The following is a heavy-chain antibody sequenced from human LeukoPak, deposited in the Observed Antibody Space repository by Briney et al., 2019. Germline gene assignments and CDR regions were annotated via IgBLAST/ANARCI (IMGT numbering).Heavy chain of an antibody. CDR2: IYSGDRI. Sequence: GGSLRLSCAASGFTVSSNYMSWVRQAPGKGLEWVSVIYSGDRIDYADSVKGRFTISRGSSKNTVYLQMNSLRAEDTAVYYCARVEMATIFDYWGQGTLVTVSS. V-gene: IGHV3-66*01. CDR1: GFTVSSNY. CDR3: ARVEMATIFDY. J-gene: IGHJ4*02. D-gene: IGHD5-24*01.